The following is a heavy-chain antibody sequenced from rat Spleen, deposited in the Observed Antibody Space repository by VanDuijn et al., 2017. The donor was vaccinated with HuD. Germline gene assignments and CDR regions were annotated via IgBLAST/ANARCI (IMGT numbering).Heavy chain of an antibody. CDR3: TNLNWYFDF. Sequence: EVQLVESGGGLVQPGRSLKLSCAASGFTFSNYYMAWVRQAPTKGLEWVAYISTGGGSTYYRDSVKGRFTISRDNAKSSLYLQMDSLRSEDTATYYCTNLNWYFDFWGQGVMVTVSS. CDR2: ISTGGGST. V-gene: IGHV5-27*01. J-gene: IGHJ2*01. D-gene: IGHD5-1*01. CDR1: GFTFSNYY.